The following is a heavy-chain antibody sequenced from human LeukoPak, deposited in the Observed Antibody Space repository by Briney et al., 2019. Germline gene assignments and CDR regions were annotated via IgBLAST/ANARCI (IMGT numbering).Heavy chain of an antibody. J-gene: IGHJ6*03. CDR1: GGSISSSSYY. D-gene: IGHD3-3*01. CDR2: IYYSGST. Sequence: TPSETLSLTCTVSGGSISSSSYYWGWIRQPPGKGLEWIGSIYYSGSTYYNPSLKSRVTISVDTSKNQFSLKLSSVTAADTAVYYCARQAIFGVVAKTDYMDVWGKGTTVTVSS. V-gene: IGHV4-39*01. CDR3: ARQAIFGVVAKTDYMDV.